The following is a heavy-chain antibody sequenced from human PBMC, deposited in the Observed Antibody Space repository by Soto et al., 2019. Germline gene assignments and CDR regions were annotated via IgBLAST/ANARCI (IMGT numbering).Heavy chain of an antibody. CDR2: INTRGNII. Sequence: RLSCAASGFIFSRYEMNWVRQAPGKGLEWVSYINTRGNIIHYADSVKGRFTISRDNAENSLYLQMNSLRAEDTAVYYCARDIDYYDSSGYQDYWGQGSLVTVSS. D-gene: IGHD3-22*01. V-gene: IGHV3-48*03. J-gene: IGHJ4*02. CDR3: ARDIDYYDSSGYQDY. CDR1: GFIFSRYE.